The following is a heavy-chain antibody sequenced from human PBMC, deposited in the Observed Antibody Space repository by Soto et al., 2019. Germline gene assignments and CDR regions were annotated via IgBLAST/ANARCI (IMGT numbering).Heavy chain of an antibody. J-gene: IGHJ4*02. D-gene: IGHD5-18*01. CDR3: ARSGYSYGPNPLLY. Sequence: QVQLQESGPGLVKPSQTLSLTCTVSGGSISSGGYYWSWIRQHPGKGLEWIGYIYYSGSTYYNPYLMRRVTISVDTSKNQFSQKLSSVTAADTAVYYCARSGYSYGPNPLLYWGQGTLVTVSS. CDR1: GGSISSGGYY. CDR2: IYYSGST. V-gene: IGHV4-31*03.